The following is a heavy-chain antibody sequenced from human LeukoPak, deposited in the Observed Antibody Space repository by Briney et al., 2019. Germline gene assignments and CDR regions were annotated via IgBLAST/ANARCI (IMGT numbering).Heavy chain of an antibody. CDR3: AKRGKYFFDH. Sequence: GGSLRLSCAASGFSFRSSVMSWVRQAPGKGLEWVSTFSGSSGNTYYADSVKGRFTISSDNSKNTLYLQMNSLRDEDTAVYHCAKRGKYFFDHWGQGILVTVSS. CDR2: FSGSSGNT. J-gene: IGHJ4*02. D-gene: IGHD3-16*01. V-gene: IGHV3-23*01. CDR1: GFSFRSSV.